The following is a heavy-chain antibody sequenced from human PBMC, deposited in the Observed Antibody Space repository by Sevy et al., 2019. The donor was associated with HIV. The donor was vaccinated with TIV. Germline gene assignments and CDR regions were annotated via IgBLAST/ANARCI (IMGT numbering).Heavy chain of an antibody. CDR1: GFTFSSYS. D-gene: IGHD3-22*01. V-gene: IGHV3-48*02. CDR2: ISSSSSTI. Sequence: GGSLRLSCAASGFTFSSYSMNWVRQAPGKGLEWVSYISSSSSTIYYADSVKGRFTISRDNAKNSLYLKMNSLRDEDTAVYYCAREFPSYYYDSSGRSGWFDPWGQGTLVTVSS. CDR3: AREFPSYYYDSSGRSGWFDP. J-gene: IGHJ5*02.